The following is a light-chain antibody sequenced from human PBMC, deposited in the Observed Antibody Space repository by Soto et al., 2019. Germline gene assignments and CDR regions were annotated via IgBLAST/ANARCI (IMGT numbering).Light chain of an antibody. CDR2: EDN. J-gene: IGLJ3*02. Sequence: NFMLTQPHSVSESPGKTVTISCTRSSGSIASNYVQWYQQRPGSSPTTVIYEDNHRPSGVPDRFSGSIDSSSNSASLTISGLETEDEADYYCQSYDATNQVFGGGTKLTVL. CDR1: SGSIASNY. V-gene: IGLV6-57*01. CDR3: QSYDATNQV.